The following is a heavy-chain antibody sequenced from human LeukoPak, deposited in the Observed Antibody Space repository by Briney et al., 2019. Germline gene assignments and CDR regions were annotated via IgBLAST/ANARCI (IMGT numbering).Heavy chain of an antibody. Sequence: PGGSLRLSCAASGFTFRSYEMNWVRQAPGKGLEWVSYISSGGSTIYYADSVKGRFTISRDNAKNSLYLQMNSLRAEDTAVYYCAKDGGSGGPDYWGQGTLVTVSS. CDR3: AKDGGSGGPDY. CDR1: GFTFRSYE. CDR2: ISSGGSTI. D-gene: IGHD6-25*01. J-gene: IGHJ4*02. V-gene: IGHV3-48*03.